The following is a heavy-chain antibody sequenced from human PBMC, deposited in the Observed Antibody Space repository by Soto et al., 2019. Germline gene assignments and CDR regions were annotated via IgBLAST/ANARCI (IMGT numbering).Heavy chain of an antibody. Sequence: QVHLLESGPGLVKPSQTLSLTCSVSGDSISTVDYFWAWIRQPPGQALEYIGYIYKSTTTYYNPSFESRVAISLDTSKSQFSLTVTSVTAADNAVYFCARGRYCLTGRCFPNWFDSWGQGTLVTVSS. CDR1: GDSISTVDYF. D-gene: IGHD2-15*01. CDR2: IYKSTTT. V-gene: IGHV4-30-4*01. CDR3: ARGRYCLTGRCFPNWFDS. J-gene: IGHJ5*01.